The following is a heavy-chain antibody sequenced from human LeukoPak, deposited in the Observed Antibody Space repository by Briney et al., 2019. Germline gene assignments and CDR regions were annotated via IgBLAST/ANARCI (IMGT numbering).Heavy chain of an antibody. Sequence: SETLSLTCTVSGGSISSYYWSWIRQPPGKGLEWIGYIYYSGSTNYNPSLKSRVTISVDTSKNQFSLKPSSVTAADTAVYYCARYVDTAMVPDYWGQGTLVTVSS. CDR1: GGSISSYY. J-gene: IGHJ4*02. V-gene: IGHV4-59*01. CDR2: IYYSGST. D-gene: IGHD5-18*01. CDR3: ARYVDTAMVPDY.